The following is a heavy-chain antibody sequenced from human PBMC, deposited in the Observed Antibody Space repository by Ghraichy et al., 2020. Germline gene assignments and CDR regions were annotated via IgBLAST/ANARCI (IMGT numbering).Heavy chain of an antibody. Sequence: LSLTCAASGFTFSSYEMNWVRQAPGKGLEWVSYISSSGSTIYYADSVKGRFTISRDNAKNSLYLQMNSLRAEDTAVYYCARVVGVVIINYYYYMDVRGKGTTVTVSS. CDR2: ISSSGSTI. CDR3: ARVVGVVIINYYYYMDV. V-gene: IGHV3-48*03. D-gene: IGHD3-3*01. J-gene: IGHJ6*03. CDR1: GFTFSSYE.